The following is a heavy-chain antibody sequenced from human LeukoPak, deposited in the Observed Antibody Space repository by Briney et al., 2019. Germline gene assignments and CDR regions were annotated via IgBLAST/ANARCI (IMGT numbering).Heavy chain of an antibody. J-gene: IGHJ5*02. CDR2: IYTSGST. CDR1: GGSISSGSYY. D-gene: IGHD2/OR15-2a*01. V-gene: IGHV4-61*02. CDR3: ARFLTRFDP. Sequence: SQTLSLTCTVSGGSISSGSYYWSWLRQPAGKGLEWIGRIYTSGSTNYNPSLKSRGTISVDTSKNQFSLKLSSVTAADTAVYYCARFLTRFDPWGQGTLVTVSS.